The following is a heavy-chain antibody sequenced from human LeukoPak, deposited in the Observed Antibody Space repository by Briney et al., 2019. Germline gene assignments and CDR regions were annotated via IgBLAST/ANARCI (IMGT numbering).Heavy chain of an antibody. Sequence: GGSLRLSCAASGFTFSTYIMNWVRQAPGKGLEWVSTITSTSAYIYYADSVKGRFTISRDNAKNSLSLQMNSLRAEDTAVYYCVRGYIYAYAFDYRGQGTLVTVSS. CDR1: GFTFSTYI. D-gene: IGHD5-18*01. J-gene: IGHJ4*02. V-gene: IGHV3-21*01. CDR2: ITSTSAYI. CDR3: VRGYIYAYAFDY.